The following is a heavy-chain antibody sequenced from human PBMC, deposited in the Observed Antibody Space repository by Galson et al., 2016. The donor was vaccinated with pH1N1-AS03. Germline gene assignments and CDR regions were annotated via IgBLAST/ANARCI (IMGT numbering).Heavy chain of an antibody. CDR2: ILPGDSDT. CDR1: GYGFNGYW. D-gene: IGHD3-22*01. V-gene: IGHV5-51*03. Sequence: QSGAEVKKPGDSLKISCKSSGYGFNGYWTGWVRQMPGKGLEWMGIILPGDSDTRYSPSFQGQGTISADKSTRTTYLQWRSLKASDTAIYYCARPAHYDSSGRDALDVWGQGTMLIVSS. J-gene: IGHJ3*01. CDR3: ARPAHYDSSGRDALDV.